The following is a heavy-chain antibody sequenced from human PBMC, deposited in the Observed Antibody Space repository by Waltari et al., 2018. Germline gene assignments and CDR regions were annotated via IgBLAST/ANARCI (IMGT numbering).Heavy chain of an antibody. CDR2: INHSGST. CDR1: GGSFRGYY. D-gene: IGHD6-25*01. V-gene: IGHV4-34*01. J-gene: IGHJ6*02. CDR3: ARGAAGYYYYYGMDV. Sequence: QVQLQQWGAGLLKPSETLSLTCAVYGGSFRGYYWSWIRQPPGKGLEWIGEINHSGSTNYNPSLKSRVTISVDTSKNQFSLKLSSVTAADTAVYYCARGAAGYYYYYGMDVWGQGTTVTVSS.